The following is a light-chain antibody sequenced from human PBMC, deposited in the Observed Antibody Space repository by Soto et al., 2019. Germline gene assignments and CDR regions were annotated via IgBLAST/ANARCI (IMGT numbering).Light chain of an antibody. CDR3: QQYDTLPPRFT. Sequence: DIQMTQSPYSLSASVGDRVTITCQASQDISNYLNWYQQKPGKAPKLLIYDASNLETGVPSRFSGSGSGTDFTFTISSLKPEDSATYYSQQYDTLPPRFTFGPGTKVDIK. CDR1: QDISNY. J-gene: IGKJ3*01. V-gene: IGKV1-33*01. CDR2: DAS.